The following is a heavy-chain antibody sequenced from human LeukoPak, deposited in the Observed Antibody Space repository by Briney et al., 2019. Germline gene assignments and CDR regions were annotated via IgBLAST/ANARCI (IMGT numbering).Heavy chain of an antibody. V-gene: IGHV4-34*01. CDR3: ARGGIKMATTTGWFDP. D-gene: IGHD5-24*01. J-gene: IGHJ5*02. CDR1: GGSFSGYC. Sequence: PSETLSLTCAVYGGSFSGYCWSWIRQPPGKGLEWIGEINHSGSTNYNPSLKSRVTISVDTSKNQFSLKLSSVTAADTAVYYCARGGIKMATTTGWFDPWGQGTLVTVSS. CDR2: INHSGST.